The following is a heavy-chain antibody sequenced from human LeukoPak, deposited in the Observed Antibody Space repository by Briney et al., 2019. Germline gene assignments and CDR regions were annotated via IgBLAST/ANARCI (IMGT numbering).Heavy chain of an antibody. D-gene: IGHD4-17*01. J-gene: IGHJ6*03. Sequence: ASVKVSCKASGYTFTSYGISWVRQAPGQGLEWMGWISAYNGNTNYAQKLQGRVTMTTDTSTSTAYMELRSLRSEDTAVYYCARALYDYGDYNYYYYYYMDVWGKGTTVTVSS. CDR1: GYTFTSYG. V-gene: IGHV1-18*01. CDR2: ISAYNGNT. CDR3: ARALYDYGDYNYYYYYYMDV.